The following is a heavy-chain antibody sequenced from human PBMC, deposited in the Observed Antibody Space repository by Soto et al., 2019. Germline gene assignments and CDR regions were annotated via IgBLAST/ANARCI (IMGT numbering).Heavy chain of an antibody. CDR1: GGSISSYY. CDR3: ARHVSRGAIFDY. J-gene: IGHJ4*02. Sequence: QVQLQESGPGLVKPSETLSLTCTVSGGSISSYYWSWIRQPPGKGLEWIGYINYSGSTTYNPSLRSRVTISVDTSKNQLSLKLSSVTAADTAVYYCARHVSRGAIFDYWGQGTLVTVSS. CDR2: INYSGST. V-gene: IGHV4-59*08. D-gene: IGHD3-3*01.